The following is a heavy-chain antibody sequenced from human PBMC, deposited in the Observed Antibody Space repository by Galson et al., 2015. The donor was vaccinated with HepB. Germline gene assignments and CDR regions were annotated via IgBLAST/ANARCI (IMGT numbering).Heavy chain of an antibody. CDR1: GYTLTNYH. D-gene: IGHD2-15*01. V-gene: IGHV1-46*01. CDR2: IFSGGGSK. J-gene: IGHJ4*02. Sequence: SVKVSCKASGYTLTNYHFHWVRQAPGKGPEWMGKIFSGGGSKRYAERFQGRVTLTRDSSTSTIYMEVSSLRSDDTAVYYCARETPDTYYFDYWGQGTLVTVSS. CDR3: ARETPDTYYFDY.